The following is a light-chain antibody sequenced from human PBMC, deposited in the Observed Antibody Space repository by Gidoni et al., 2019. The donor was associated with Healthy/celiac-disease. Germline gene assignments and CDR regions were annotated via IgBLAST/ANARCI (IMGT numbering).Light chain of an antibody. V-gene: IGKV3-11*01. J-gene: IGKJ4*01. Sequence: EIVLTQSPATLSLSPGERATLSCRASQSVSSYLAWYQQKPGQAPRLLIYDASHRATGIPARFSGSGSGTDFTLTIRILEPADFAVYSCQQRSNWPPTFGGGTKVEIK. CDR1: QSVSSY. CDR3: QQRSNWPPT. CDR2: DAS.